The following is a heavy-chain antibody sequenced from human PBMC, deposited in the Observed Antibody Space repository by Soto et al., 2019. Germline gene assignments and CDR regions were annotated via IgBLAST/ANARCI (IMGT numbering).Heavy chain of an antibody. CDR1: GGSISSSSYY. D-gene: IGHD2-2*01. J-gene: IGHJ6*03. V-gene: IGHV4-39*01. CDR3: ARHVGDIVVVPAPYGGLYYMDV. CDR2: IYYSGST. Sequence: PSETLSLTCTVSGGSISSSSYYWGWIRQPPGKGLEWIGSIYYSGSTYYNPSLKSRVTISVDTSKNQFSLKLSSVTAADTAVYYCARHVGDIVVVPAPYGGLYYMDVWGKGTTVTVSS.